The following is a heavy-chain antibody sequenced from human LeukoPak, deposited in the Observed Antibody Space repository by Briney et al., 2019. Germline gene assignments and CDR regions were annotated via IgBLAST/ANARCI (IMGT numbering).Heavy chain of an antibody. D-gene: IGHD3-3*01. Sequence: ASVKVSCKASGYTFTGDYMHWVRQAPGQGLEWMGRINPNSGGTNYAQKFQGRVTMTRDTSISTAYMELSRLRSDDTAVYYCARGGTYDFWSGYYNWFDPWGQGTLVTVSS. CDR2: INPNSGGT. CDR1: GYTFTGDY. J-gene: IGHJ5*02. V-gene: IGHV1-2*06. CDR3: ARGGTYDFWSGYYNWFDP.